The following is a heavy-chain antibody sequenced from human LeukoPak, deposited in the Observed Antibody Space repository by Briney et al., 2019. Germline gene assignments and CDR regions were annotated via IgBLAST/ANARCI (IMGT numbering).Heavy chain of an antibody. J-gene: IGHJ4*02. CDR2: MSWNRSNI. V-gene: IGHV3-9*01. Sequence: GRSLRLSCAASGLTFDDYGMHWVRQAAGKGLEWVYGMSWNRSNIAYADSVKGRFTISRDNAKNSLYLQMNSLRAEDTAVYYCAKGWGRYGVTTIQAAGHYWGQGTLVTVSS. D-gene: IGHD5-12*01. CDR3: AKGWGRYGVTTIQAAGHY. CDR1: GLTFDDYG.